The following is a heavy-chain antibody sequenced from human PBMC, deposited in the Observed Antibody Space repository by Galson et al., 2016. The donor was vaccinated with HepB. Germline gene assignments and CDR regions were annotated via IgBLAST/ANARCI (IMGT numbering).Heavy chain of an antibody. CDR3: VRGDVYIPGDV. CDR2: VWYDGVKK. J-gene: IGHJ6*02. D-gene: IGHD5-24*01. V-gene: IGHV3-33*01. CDR1: AFIFSGYN. Sequence: LRLSCAASAFIFSGYNMVLVRQAPGKGLEWVAVVWYDGVKKFYAESVRGRFTINRDNSGDTVSLHMTGLRVEDSAVYYCVRGDVYIPGDVWGQGTTVTVSS.